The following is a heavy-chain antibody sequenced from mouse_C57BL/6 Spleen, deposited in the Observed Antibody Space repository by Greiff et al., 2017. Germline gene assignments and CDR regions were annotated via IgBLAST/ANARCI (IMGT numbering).Heavy chain of an antibody. D-gene: IGHD1-1*01. V-gene: IGHV1-80*01. CDR3: ARNGIGSSSYYFDY. CDR2: IYPGGGDT. J-gene: IGHJ2*01. Sequence: VQLQQSGAELVKPGASVKISCKASGYAFSSYWMNWVKQRPGKGLEWIGQIYPGGGDTNYNGKFKGKATLTEDKSSSTSYMQLSSLTSEASAVYFCARNGIGSSSYYFDYWGQGTTLTVSS. CDR1: GYAFSSYW.